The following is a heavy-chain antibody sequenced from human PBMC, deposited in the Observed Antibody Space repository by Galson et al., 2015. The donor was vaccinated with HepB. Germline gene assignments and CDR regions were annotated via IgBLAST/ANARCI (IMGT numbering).Heavy chain of an antibody. CDR1: TFSNAW. CDR2: IKSKTDGGTT. D-gene: IGHD3-3*01. Sequence: TFSNAWMSWVRQAPGKGLEWVGRIKSKTDGGTTDYAAPVKGRFTISRDDSKNTLYLQMNSLKTEDTAVYYCTTEGSGYYGAFDIWGQGTMVTVSS. J-gene: IGHJ3*02. V-gene: IGHV3-15*01. CDR3: TTEGSGYYGAFDI.